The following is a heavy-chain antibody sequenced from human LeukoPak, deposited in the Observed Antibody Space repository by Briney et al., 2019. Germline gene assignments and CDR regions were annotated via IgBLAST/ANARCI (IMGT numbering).Heavy chain of an antibody. CDR1: GYTFTSYD. CDR2: MNPNSGNT. V-gene: IGHV1-8*03. J-gene: IGHJ6*03. Sequence: ASVKVSCKASGYTFTSYDINWVRQATGQGLEWMGWMNPNSGNTGYAQKFQGRVTITRNTSISTAYMELSSLRSEDTAVYYCARAATFGELGHIGYYYYYYMDVWGKGTTVTVSS. D-gene: IGHD3-10*01. CDR3: ARAATFGELGHIGYYYYYYMDV.